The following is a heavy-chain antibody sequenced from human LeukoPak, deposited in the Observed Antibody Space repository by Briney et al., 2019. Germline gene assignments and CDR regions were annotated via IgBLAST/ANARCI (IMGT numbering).Heavy chain of an antibody. J-gene: IGHJ4*02. CDR1: GYTFTGYY. D-gene: IGHD5-24*01. CDR3: ARARMSRDGYNWDY. V-gene: IGHV1-2*06. CDR2: INPNSGGT. Sequence: GASVKVSCKASGYTFTGYYMRWVRQAPGQGLEWMGRINPNSGGTNYAQKFQGRVTMTRDTSISTAYMELSRLRSDDTAVYYCARARMSRDGYNWDYWGQGTLVTVSS.